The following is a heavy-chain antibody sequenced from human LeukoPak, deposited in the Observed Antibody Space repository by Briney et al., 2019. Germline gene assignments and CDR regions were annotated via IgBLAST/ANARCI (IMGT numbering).Heavy chain of an antibody. V-gene: IGHV3-74*01. CDR2: INSDGSSR. CDR1: GFIFNNYW. CDR3: ASASSHRIAAGGDY. D-gene: IGHD6-13*01. Sequence: PGGSLRLSCAAPGFIFNNYWMHWVRQAPGRGLVRVSRINSDGSSRNYADSVKGRFTISRDNAKNTLYLQMNSLRAEDTAVYYCASASSHRIAAGGDYWGQGTLVTVSS. J-gene: IGHJ4*02.